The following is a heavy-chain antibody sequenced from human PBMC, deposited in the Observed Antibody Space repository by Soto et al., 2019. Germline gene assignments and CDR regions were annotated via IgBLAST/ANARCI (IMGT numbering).Heavy chain of an antibody. V-gene: IGHV1-2*02. D-gene: IGHD6-6*01. J-gene: IGHJ4*02. CDR1: GYIFTDFY. Sequence: QVPLVQSGAEGKKPGASVTVSCEASGYIFTDFYLHWVRQAPGQGLEYMGWANPNTGGTQYAQKFQGRVTMTRETLLLRWLTSDVTAVYYWARSVLTIGARLYYLCQVTLVTVSS. CDR3: ARSVLTIGARLYY. CDR2: ANPNTGGT.